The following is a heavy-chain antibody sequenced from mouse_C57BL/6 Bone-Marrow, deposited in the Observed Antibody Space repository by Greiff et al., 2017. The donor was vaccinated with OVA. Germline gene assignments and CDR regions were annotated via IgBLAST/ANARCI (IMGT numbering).Heavy chain of an antibody. CDR3: ARDEDGYDWYAMDY. J-gene: IGHJ4*01. CDR1: GFTFSDFY. D-gene: IGHD2-2*01. V-gene: IGHV7-1*01. CDR2: SRNKANDYTT. Sequence: EVNLVESGGGLVQSGRSLRLSCATSGFTFSDFYMEWVRQAPGKGLEWIAASRNKANDYTTEYSASVKGRFIVSRDTSQSILYLQMNALRAEDTAIYYCARDEDGYDWYAMDYWGQGTSVTVSS.